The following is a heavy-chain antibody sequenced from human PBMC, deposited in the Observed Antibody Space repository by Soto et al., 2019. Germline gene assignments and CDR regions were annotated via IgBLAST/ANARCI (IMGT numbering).Heavy chain of an antibody. Sequence: GASVKVSCKASGGTFSSYAISWVRQAPGQGLEWMGGIIPIFGTANYAQKFKGRVAITADESTSTAYMELSNLRSEDTAVYYCALREFRGDGFRQDYYYYGMDVWGQGTTVTVSS. J-gene: IGHJ6*02. V-gene: IGHV1-69*13. CDR3: ALREFRGDGFRQDYYYYGMDV. CDR1: GGTFSSYA. CDR2: IIPIFGTA. D-gene: IGHD3-16*01.